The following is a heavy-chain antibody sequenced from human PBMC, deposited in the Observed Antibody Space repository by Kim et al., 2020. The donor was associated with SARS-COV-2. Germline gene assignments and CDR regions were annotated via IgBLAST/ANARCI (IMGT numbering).Heavy chain of an antibody. J-gene: IGHJ6*02. CDR1: GYTFTSYG. CDR3: AREGNYGSGSYEVGNFYYYSYGMDV. CDR2: ISAYNGNT. Sequence: ASVKVSCKASGYTFTSYGISWVRQAPGQGLEWMGWISAYNGNTNYAQKLQGRVTMTTDTSTSTAYMELRSLRSDDTAVYYCAREGNYGSGSYEVGNFYYYSYGMDVWGQGTTVTVSS. V-gene: IGHV1-18*01. D-gene: IGHD3-10*01.